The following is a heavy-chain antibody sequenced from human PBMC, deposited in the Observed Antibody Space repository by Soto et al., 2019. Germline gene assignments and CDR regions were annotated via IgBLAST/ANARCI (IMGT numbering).Heavy chain of an antibody. Sequence: ASVKVSCKASGYSFTNYYMHWVRQAPGQGLEWMGTINAGGGYTTYAQRFQGRVTMTRDTSTSTVYMELSSLRSEDTAVYYCARDVGATGDWGQGTLVTVSS. CDR3: ARDVGATGD. J-gene: IGHJ4*02. CDR1: GYSFTNYY. CDR2: INAGGGYT. D-gene: IGHD1-26*01. V-gene: IGHV1-46*01.